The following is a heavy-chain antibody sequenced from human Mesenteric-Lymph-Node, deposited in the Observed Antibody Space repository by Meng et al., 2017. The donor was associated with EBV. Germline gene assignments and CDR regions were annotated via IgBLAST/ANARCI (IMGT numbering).Heavy chain of an antibody. D-gene: IGHD3-10*01. CDR2: ISYDGSKK. J-gene: IGHJ4*02. CDR1: GFDFSGYA. V-gene: IGHV3-30-3*01. CDR3: STTYGHLDYFKH. Sequence: QVQLVESGXGVVQPGRSLRLSCEASGFDFSGYAMHWVRQAPGKGLEWISAISYDGSKKYYADSVKGRFTISKDNSKNTLYLQMISLRAEDTAVFYCSTTYGHLDYFKHLGQGTLGTVSS.